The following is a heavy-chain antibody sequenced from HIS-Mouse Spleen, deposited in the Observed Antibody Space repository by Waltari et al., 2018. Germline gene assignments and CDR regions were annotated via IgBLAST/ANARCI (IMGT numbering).Heavy chain of an antibody. CDR1: GFTFSSYW. CDR3: ARVGGQQLITDAFDI. J-gene: IGHJ3*02. CDR2: INPHRSEK. V-gene: IGHV3-7*01. Sequence: EVQLVESGGGLVQPGGSLRLSCAASGFTFSSYWMSWVRQAPGKGLEWVANINPHRSEKPYVDAVKGRFTISRDNAKNSLYLQMNSLRAEDTAVYDCARVGGQQLITDAFDIWGQGTMVTVSS. D-gene: IGHD6-13*01.